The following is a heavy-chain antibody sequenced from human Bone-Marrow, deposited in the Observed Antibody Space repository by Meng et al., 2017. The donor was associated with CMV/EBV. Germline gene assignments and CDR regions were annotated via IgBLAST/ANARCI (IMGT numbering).Heavy chain of an antibody. CDR3: ARDPQVVPAARHYYYYGMDV. Sequence: LKISCAASGFTFSDYYMSWIRQAPGKGLEWVSYISSSGSTIYYADSVKGRFTISRDNAKNSLYLQMNSLRAEDTAVYYCARDPQVVPAARHYYYYGMDVWGQGTTVTVSS. J-gene: IGHJ6*02. CDR2: ISSSGSTI. CDR1: GFTFSDYY. V-gene: IGHV3-11*04. D-gene: IGHD2-2*01.